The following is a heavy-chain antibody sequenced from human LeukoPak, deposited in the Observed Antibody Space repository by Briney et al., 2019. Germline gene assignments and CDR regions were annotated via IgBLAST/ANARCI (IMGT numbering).Heavy chain of an antibody. V-gene: IGHV1-2*02. CDR2: INPNSGGT. D-gene: IGHD6-13*01. CDR3: ARDRIAAAERGLDEFDP. CDR1: GYTFTGYY. J-gene: IGHJ5*02. Sequence: ASVKVSCKASGYTFTGYYMHWVRQAPGQGLEWMGWINPNSGGTNYAQKFQGRVTMTRDTSISTAYMELSRLRSGDTAVYYCARDRIAAAERGLDEFDPWGQGTLVTVSS.